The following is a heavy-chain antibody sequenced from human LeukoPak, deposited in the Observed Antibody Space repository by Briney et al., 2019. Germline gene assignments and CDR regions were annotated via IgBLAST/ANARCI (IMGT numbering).Heavy chain of an antibody. CDR2: INPNSGGT. D-gene: IGHD3-3*01. J-gene: IGHJ3*02. CDR1: GYTFSGYY. V-gene: IGHV1-2*02. Sequence: GASVKVSCKASGYTFSGYYVHWVRQAPGQGLEWMGWINPNSGGTILAQKFQGRVTMTRDTSISTAYMELSRLRSDDTAVYYCARDRERFLAWLSPLMAFDIWGQGTMVTVSS. CDR3: ARDRERFLAWLSPLMAFDI.